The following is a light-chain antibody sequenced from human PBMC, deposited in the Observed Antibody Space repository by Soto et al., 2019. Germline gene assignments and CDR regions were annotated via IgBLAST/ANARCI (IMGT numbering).Light chain of an antibody. CDR3: YSYRGSNAWV. J-gene: IGLJ7*01. V-gene: IGLV2-14*01. CDR2: EVS. CDR1: SSDVGAYNF. Sequence: QYALTQPASVSGSPGQSITISCTGTSSDVGAYNFVSWYQHHPGTAPKLMIYEVSNRPSGASNRFSGSKSGNTASLTISGLQTEDEADNYCYSYRGSNAWVFGGGTQLTVL.